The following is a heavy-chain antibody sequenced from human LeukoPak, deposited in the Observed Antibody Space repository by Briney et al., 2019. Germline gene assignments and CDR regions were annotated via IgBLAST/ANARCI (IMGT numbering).Heavy chain of an antibody. J-gene: IGHJ4*02. CDR3: ARGRREIQSRSRWFDY. CDR2: IIPSLGIA. V-gene: IGHV1-69*04. CDR1: RGTVTRSA. D-gene: IGHD6-13*01. Sequence: SSVRPSCTPSRGTVTRSAIIGVRQAAGHGPEWMGRIIPSLGIANYAQKSPRRATIAADKSTSTPCMELSSLRSEDTPLYYSARGRREIQSRSRWFDYWGQGTLVTASS.